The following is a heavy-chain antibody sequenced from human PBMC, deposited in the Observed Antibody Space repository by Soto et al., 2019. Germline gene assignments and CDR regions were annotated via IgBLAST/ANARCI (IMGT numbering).Heavy chain of an antibody. CDR2: IGTAGDP. CDR3: ARASRGYSYGRAFDY. Sequence: PGGSLRLSCAASGFTFSSYDIHWVRQATGKGLEWVSAIGTAGDPYYPGSVKGRFTISRENAKNSLYLQMNSLRAGDTAVYYCARASRGYSYGRAFDYWGQGTLVTVSS. V-gene: IGHV3-13*05. D-gene: IGHD5-18*01. CDR1: GFTFSSYD. J-gene: IGHJ4*02.